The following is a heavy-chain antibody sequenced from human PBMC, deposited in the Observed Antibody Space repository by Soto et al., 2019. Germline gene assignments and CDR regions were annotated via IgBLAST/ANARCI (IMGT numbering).Heavy chain of an antibody. CDR3: ARDGDGSGYFLDF. J-gene: IGHJ4*02. CDR1: GGSISSGGYY. Sequence: QVQLQESGPGLVKPSQTLSLICTVSGGSISSGGYYWSWIRQHPGKGLEWIGYIYSSGSTYYNPSRRIRLTVSLDTAKNHFSLNLGSVTAADTAVYYCARDGDGSGYFLDFWGQGTLVTVSS. V-gene: IGHV4-31*03. D-gene: IGHD3-22*01. CDR2: IYSSGST.